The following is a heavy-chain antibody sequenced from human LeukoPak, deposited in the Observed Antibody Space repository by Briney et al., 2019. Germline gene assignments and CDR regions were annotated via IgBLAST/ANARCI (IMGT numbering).Heavy chain of an antibody. V-gene: IGHV1-69*01. Sequence: ASVKVSCKASGGTFSSYAISWVRQAPGQGLEWMGGIIPILGTANYAQKFQGRVTITADESTSTAYMELSSLRSEDTAVYYCARESVDFWSGYRLYYFDYWGQGTLVTVSS. D-gene: IGHD3-3*01. J-gene: IGHJ4*02. CDR1: GGTFSSYA. CDR3: ARESVDFWSGYRLYYFDY. CDR2: IIPILGTA.